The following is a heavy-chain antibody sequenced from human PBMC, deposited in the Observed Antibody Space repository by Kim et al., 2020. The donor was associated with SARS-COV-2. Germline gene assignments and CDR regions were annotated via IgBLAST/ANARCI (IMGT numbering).Heavy chain of an antibody. CDR3: AKGDSGSYYYYYGMDV. Sequence: GGSLRRSCAASGFTFSSYGMHWVRQAPGKGLEWVAVIWYDGSNKYYADSVKGRFTISRDNSKNTLYLQMNSLRAEDTAVYYCAKGDSGSYYYYYGMDVWGQGTTVTVSS. J-gene: IGHJ6*02. D-gene: IGHD1-26*01. CDR2: IWYDGSNK. CDR1: GFTFSSYG. V-gene: IGHV3-33*06.